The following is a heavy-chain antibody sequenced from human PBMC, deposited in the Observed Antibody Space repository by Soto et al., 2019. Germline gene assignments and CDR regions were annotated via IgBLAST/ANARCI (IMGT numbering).Heavy chain of an antibody. J-gene: IGHJ4*02. CDR3: AGSPEELLFDY. D-gene: IGHD1-7*01. V-gene: IGHV4-31*03. CDR1: GGSISSGGYY. CDR2: IYYSGST. Sequence: PSETLSLTCTVSGGSISSGGYYWSWIRQHPGKGLEWIGYIYYSGSTYYNPSLKSRVTISVDTSKNQFSLKLSSVTAADTAVYYCAGSPEELLFDYWGQGTLVTVSS.